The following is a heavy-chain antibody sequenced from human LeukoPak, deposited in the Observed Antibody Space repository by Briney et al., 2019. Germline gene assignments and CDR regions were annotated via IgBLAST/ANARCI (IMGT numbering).Heavy chain of an antibody. D-gene: IGHD2-15*01. V-gene: IGHV1-69*13. CDR2: IISIFGTA. CDR1: GGTFSSYA. J-gene: IGHJ5*02. Sequence: AASVKVSCKASGGTFSSYAISWVRQAPGQGLGWMGGIISIFGTANYAQKFQGRVTITADESTSTAYMELSSLRSEDTAVYYCARDRDCSGGSCKGRFDPWGQGTLVTVSS. CDR3: ARDRDCSGGSCKGRFDP.